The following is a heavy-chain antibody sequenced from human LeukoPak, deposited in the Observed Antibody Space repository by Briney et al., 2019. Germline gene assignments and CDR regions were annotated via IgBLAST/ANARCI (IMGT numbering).Heavy chain of an antibody. V-gene: IGHV3-23*01. CDR3: AKAYRIGYSDHFDY. D-gene: IGHD2-21*01. Sequence: GGSLRLSCVGSGFTFSSHAMSWVRQAPEKGLEWVSGIYESGQTTHYADSVKGRFSISRDNSKNTLYLQMDTLRGEDTAIYYCAKAYRIGYSDHFDYWGQGALVTVSS. CDR2: IYESGQTT. CDR1: GFTFSSHA. J-gene: IGHJ4*02.